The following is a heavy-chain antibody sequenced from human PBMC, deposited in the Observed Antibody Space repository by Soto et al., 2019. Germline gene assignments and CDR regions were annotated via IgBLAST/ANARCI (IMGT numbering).Heavy chain of an antibody. J-gene: IGHJ6*02. Sequence: SETLSLTCTVSGGSISSYYWSWIRQPPGKGLEWIGYIYYSGSTNYNPSLKSRVTISVDTSKNQFSLKLSSVTAADTAVYYCARWTGTTYLPFNYYYGMDVWGQGTTVTVSS. CDR2: IYYSGST. CDR3: ARWTGTTYLPFNYYYGMDV. D-gene: IGHD1-7*01. V-gene: IGHV4-59*01. CDR1: GGSISSYY.